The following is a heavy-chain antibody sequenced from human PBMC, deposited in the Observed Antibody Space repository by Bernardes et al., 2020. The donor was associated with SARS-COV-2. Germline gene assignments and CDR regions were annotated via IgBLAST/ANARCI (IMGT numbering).Heavy chain of an antibody. V-gene: IGHV3-9*01. J-gene: IGHJ6*02. CDR2: ISWNSGSI. CDR3: AKDMGDDYYGMDV. Sequence: GGSLRLSCAASGFTFDDYAMHWVRQAPGKGLEWVSGISWNSGSIGYADSVKGRFTISRDNAKNSLYLQMNSLRAEDTALYYCAKDMGDDYYGMDVWGQGTTVTVSS. D-gene: IGHD3-16*01. CDR1: GFTFDDYA.